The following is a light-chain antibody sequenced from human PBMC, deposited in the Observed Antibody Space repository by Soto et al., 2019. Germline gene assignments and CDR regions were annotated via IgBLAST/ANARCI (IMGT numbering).Light chain of an antibody. V-gene: IGKV3-11*01. CDR3: QQRSNWPPF. CDR2: DAS. J-gene: IGKJ4*01. CDR1: QSVSSY. Sequence: EIVLTQSPATLSLSPGERATLSCRASQSVSSYLAWYQQKPGQARRLLIYDASNRATGIPARFSGSGSGTDFTLTISSLEPEDFAVYYCQQRSNWPPFFGGGTKVEIK.